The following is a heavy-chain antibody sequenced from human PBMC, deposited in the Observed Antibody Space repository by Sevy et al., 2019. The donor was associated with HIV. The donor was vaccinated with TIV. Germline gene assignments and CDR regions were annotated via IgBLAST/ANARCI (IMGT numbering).Heavy chain of an antibody. CDR2: ISWNSGSI. Sequence: GGSLRLSCAASGFTFDDYAMHWVRQAPGKGLEWVSGISWNSGSIGYADSVKGGFTISRDKAKNSLYLQMNSLRAEDTALYYCAKAGRFYDSSGYYSAYFDYWGQGTLVTVSS. CDR3: AKAGRFYDSSGYYSAYFDY. D-gene: IGHD3-22*01. J-gene: IGHJ4*02. CDR1: GFTFDDYA. V-gene: IGHV3-9*01.